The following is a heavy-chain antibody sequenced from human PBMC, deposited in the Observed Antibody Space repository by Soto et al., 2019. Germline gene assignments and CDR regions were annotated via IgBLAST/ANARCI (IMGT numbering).Heavy chain of an antibody. J-gene: IGHJ4*02. CDR2: ISGSGGST. V-gene: IGHV3-23*01. Sequence: GSLRLSCAASGFTFSSYAMSWVRQAPGKGLEWVSAISGSGGSTYYADSVKGRFTISRDNSKNTLYLQMNSLRAEDTAVYYCAKDAIKYCSGGSCYSSDYWGQGTLVTVSS. D-gene: IGHD2-15*01. CDR1: GFTFSSYA. CDR3: AKDAIKYCSGGSCYSSDY.